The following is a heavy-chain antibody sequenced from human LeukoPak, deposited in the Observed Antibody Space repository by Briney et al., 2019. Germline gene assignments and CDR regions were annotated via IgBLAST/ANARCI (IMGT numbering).Heavy chain of an antibody. Sequence: PGGSLRLSCAASGFTLSSYEMNWVRQAPGKGLEWVSYISSSGSTIYYADSVKGRFTISRDNAKNLLYLQMNSLKAEDTALYYCARSTGPVALYYFDSWGQGTLVTVSS. CDR1: GFTLSSYE. J-gene: IGHJ4*02. CDR3: ARSTGPVALYYFDS. V-gene: IGHV3-48*03. D-gene: IGHD2-2*01. CDR2: ISSSGSTI.